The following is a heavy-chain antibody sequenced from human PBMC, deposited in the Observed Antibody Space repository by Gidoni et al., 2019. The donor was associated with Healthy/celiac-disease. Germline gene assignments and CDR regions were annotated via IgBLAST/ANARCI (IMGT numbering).Heavy chain of an antibody. V-gene: IGHV1-3*01. CDR1: GYTFTTYA. CDR3: ARSAVANYYYYGMDV. D-gene: IGHD6-13*01. CDR2: INAGNGNT. J-gene: IGHJ6*02. Sequence: QVQLVQSGAEVKKPGASVKVSCKASGYTFTTYAMPWVRQASGQRLEWMGWINAGNGNTKYSQKFQGRVTITRDTSASTAYMELSSLRSEDTAVYYCARSAVANYYYYGMDVWGQGTTVTVSS.